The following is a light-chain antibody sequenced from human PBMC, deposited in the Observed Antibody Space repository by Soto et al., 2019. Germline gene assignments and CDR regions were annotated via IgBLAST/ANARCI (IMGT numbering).Light chain of an antibody. CDR2: GAS. CDR3: QQYGYSPIT. CDR1: QSVSASY. V-gene: IGKV3-20*01. Sequence: ESVLTQSQDTLSLSPGERATLSCRASQSVSASYLAWYQHKPGQAPRLLMYGASRRATGIPDRFSGSGSGTDFTLTIDGLEPEDFVVYYCQQYGYSPITFGQGTRLEI. J-gene: IGKJ5*01.